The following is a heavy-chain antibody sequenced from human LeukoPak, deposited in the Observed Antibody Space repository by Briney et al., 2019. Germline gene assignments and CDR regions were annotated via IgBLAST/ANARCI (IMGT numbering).Heavy chain of an antibody. CDR3: AKDSYYDSSGLPDY. Sequence: GGPLRLSCAASGFTFSSYAMSWVRQAPGKGLEWVSAISGSGGSTYYADSVKGRFTISRDNAKNSLYLQMNSLRAEDTALYYCAKDSYYDSSGLPDYWGQGTLVTVSS. CDR2: ISGSGGST. J-gene: IGHJ4*02. V-gene: IGHV3-23*01. D-gene: IGHD3-22*01. CDR1: GFTFSSYA.